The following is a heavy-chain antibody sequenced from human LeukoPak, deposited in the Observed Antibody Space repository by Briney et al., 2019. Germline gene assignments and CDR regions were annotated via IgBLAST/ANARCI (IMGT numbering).Heavy chain of an antibody. CDR1: GGPISSYY. CDR3: AREFRPLYCSSTSCGQSYYYYYSMDV. CDR2: IYTSGST. D-gene: IGHD2-2*01. Sequence: PSETLSLTCTVSGGPISSYYWSWIRQPAGKGLEWIGRIYTSGSTNYNPSLKSRVTMSVDTSKNQFSLKLSSVTAADTAVYYCAREFRPLYCSSTSCGQSYYYYYSMDVGGKGTTVTVSS. J-gene: IGHJ6*03. V-gene: IGHV4-4*07.